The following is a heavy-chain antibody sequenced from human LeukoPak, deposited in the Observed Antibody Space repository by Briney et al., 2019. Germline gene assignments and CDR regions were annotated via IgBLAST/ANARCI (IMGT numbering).Heavy chain of an antibody. J-gene: IGHJ6*03. CDR2: IYTSGST. CDR3: ARQITMVRGVIIDYYYYYMDV. D-gene: IGHD3-10*01. Sequence: SETLSLTCTVSGGSISSYYWSWIRQPAGKGLEWIGRIYTSGSTNYNPSLKSRVTISVDTSKDQFSLKLSSVTAADTAVYYCARQITMVRGVIIDYYYYYMDVWGKGATVTISS. CDR1: GGSISSYY. V-gene: IGHV4-4*07.